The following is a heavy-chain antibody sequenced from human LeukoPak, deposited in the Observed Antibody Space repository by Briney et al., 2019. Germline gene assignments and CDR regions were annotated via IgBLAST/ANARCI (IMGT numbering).Heavy chain of an antibody. CDR3: ARGRRTHPKRIVVGNNWFDP. J-gene: IGHJ5*02. D-gene: IGHD3-22*01. V-gene: IGHV4-34*01. CDR1: GGSFSGYY. CDR2: INHSGRT. Sequence: SETLSLTCAVYGGSFSGYYWRWIRQPPGKGLEWIGEINHSGRTNYNPSLKSRVTISVDTSKNQFSLKLSSVTAADTAVYYCARGRRTHPKRIVVGNNWFDPWGQGTLVTVSS.